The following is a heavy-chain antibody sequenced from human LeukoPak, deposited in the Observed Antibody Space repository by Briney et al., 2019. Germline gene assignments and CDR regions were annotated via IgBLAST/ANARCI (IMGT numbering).Heavy chain of an antibody. D-gene: IGHD2-15*01. J-gene: IGHJ5*02. CDR1: GGSFSANY. Sequence: SETLSLTCAVSGGSFSANYWSWIRQPPGEGPEWIGEINHTGRTNYNPSLKSRVTISVDTSKNQFSLKLSSVTAADTAVYYCARGYCSGGSCPWGQGTLVTVSS. CDR2: INHTGRT. V-gene: IGHV4-34*01. CDR3: ARGYCSGGSCP.